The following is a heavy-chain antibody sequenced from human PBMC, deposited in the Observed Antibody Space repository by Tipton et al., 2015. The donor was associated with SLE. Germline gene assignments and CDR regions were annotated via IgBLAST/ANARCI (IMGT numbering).Heavy chain of an antibody. D-gene: IGHD6-6*01. J-gene: IGHJ6*02. CDR2: INSDGSST. V-gene: IGHV3-74*01. CDR3: VRDRRSIAALPWGDV. CDR1: GFTFSVYW. Sequence: SLRLSCAASGFTFSVYWMHWVRQAPGKGLVWVSRINSDGSSTNYADSVKGRFTISRDNAKNTLYLQMNSLRAEDTAVYYCVRDRRSIAALPWGDVWGQGTTVTVSS.